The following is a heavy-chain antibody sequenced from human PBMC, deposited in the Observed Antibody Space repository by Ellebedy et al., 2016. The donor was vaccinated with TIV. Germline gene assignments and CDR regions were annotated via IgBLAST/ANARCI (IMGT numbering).Heavy chain of an antibody. CDR3: ATWETTVNKRHY. D-gene: IGHD4-17*01. CDR2: IHHGGGT. J-gene: IGHJ4*02. V-gene: IGHV4-34*01. CDR1: GGSSSGYF. Sequence: MPSETLSLTCAVYGGSSSGYFWSWFRQPPGKGLAWIGEIHHGGGTTYNPSLKSRVTISDDRSKNQFSLRLNSVTAADTAVYYCATWETTVNKRHYWGQGTLVIVSS.